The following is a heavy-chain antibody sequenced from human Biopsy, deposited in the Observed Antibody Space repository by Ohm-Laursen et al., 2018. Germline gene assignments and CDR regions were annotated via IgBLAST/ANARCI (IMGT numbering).Heavy chain of an antibody. D-gene: IGHD6-19*01. CDR1: GGSTNDYF. Sequence: GTLSLTWSVSGGSTNDYFWSWIRQPAGETLEWIGRIYSSGGSSYNPSLKSRISMSMDTSNNQLSLTLTSVTAADTAVYYCARTPGKAVAGRFLDLWGRGALVTVSS. CDR3: ARTPGKAVAGRFLDL. V-gene: IGHV4-4*07. CDR2: IYSSGGS. J-gene: IGHJ2*01.